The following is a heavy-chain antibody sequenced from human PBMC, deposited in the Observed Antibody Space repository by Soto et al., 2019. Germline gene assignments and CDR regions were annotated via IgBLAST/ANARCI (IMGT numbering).Heavy chain of an antibody. V-gene: IGHV6-1*01. CDR1: GDSVSTNIAA. J-gene: IGHJ6*02. D-gene: IGHD1-7*01. CDR3: ARDAAPTLNYPHGMDV. Sequence: SQTLLLTCAISGDSVSTNIAAWSWIRQSPSRGLEWLGRTLYRSSKWYNEYAVSVKSRMTINPDTSKNQFSLQLNSVTPEDTAVYYCARDAAPTLNYPHGMDVWGQGTAVTVSS. CDR2: TLYRSSKWYN.